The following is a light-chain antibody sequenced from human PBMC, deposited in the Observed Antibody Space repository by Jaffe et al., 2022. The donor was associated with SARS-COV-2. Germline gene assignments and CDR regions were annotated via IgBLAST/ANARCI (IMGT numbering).Light chain of an antibody. Sequence: DIVMTQSPDSLTVSLGERATINCKSSQSVLSSSINKNYLAWYQQKPGQPPKLLIYWASTRESGVPDRFSGSGSGTDFTLTISSLQAEDVAVYFCQQYYSSPPITFGQGTRLEIK. CDR1: QSVLSSSINKNY. CDR2: WAS. V-gene: IGKV4-1*01. CDR3: QQYYSSPPIT. J-gene: IGKJ5*01.